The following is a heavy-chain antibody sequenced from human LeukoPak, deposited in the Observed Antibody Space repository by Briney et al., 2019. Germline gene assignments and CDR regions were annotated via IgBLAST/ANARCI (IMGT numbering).Heavy chain of an antibody. CDR2: ISAYNGNT. V-gene: IGHV1-18*01. J-gene: IGHJ3*02. CDR3: AREQQLALEEFDI. CDR1: GYTFTSYG. D-gene: IGHD6-13*01. Sequence: ASVKDSFMPSGYTFTSYGISWVRQAPGQGLEWMGWISAYNGNTNYAQKLQGRVTMTTDTSTSTAYMELRSLRSDDTAVYYCAREQQLALEEFDIWRRAAMVTVSS.